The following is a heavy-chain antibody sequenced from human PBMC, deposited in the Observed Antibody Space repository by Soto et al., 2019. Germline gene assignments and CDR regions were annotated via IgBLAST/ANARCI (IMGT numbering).Heavy chain of an antibody. CDR2: ISGSGGST. V-gene: IGHV3-23*01. D-gene: IGHD3-22*01. J-gene: IGHJ6*02. Sequence: GGSLRLSCAASGFTFSSYAMSWVRQAPGKGLEWVSAISGSGGSTYYADSVKGRFTISRDNSKNTLYLQMNSLRAEDTAVYYCAKDRTMIVIYYGMDVWGQGTTVTVSS. CDR1: GFTFSSYA. CDR3: AKDRTMIVIYYGMDV.